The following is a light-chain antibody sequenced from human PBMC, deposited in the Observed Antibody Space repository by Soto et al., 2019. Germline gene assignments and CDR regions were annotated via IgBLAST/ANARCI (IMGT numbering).Light chain of an antibody. V-gene: IGKV1-33*01. J-gene: IGKJ5*01. CDR2: AAS. CDR3: QQYEKLPT. CDR1: QNINNY. Sequence: DIQMTQSPSSLSSSLGDRVTITCQASQNINNYLNWYQQKPGRAPKLLIYAASNWEAGVPSRFRRIASGTDCTFTISRLQPEDIATYYCQQYEKLPTFGQGTRLEIK.